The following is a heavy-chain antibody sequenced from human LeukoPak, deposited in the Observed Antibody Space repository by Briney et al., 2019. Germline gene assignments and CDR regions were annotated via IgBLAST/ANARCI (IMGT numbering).Heavy chain of an antibody. CDR3: AKGDYSYYYYMDV. V-gene: IGHV3-9*01. D-gene: IGHD4-11*01. J-gene: IGHJ6*03. Sequence: GGSLRLSCAASGFTFDDYAMHWVRQAPGKGLEWVSGISWNSGSIGYADSVKGRFTISRDNAKNSLYLQINSLRAEDTALYYCAKGDYSYYYYMDVWGKGTTVAISS. CDR2: ISWNSGSI. CDR1: GFTFDDYA.